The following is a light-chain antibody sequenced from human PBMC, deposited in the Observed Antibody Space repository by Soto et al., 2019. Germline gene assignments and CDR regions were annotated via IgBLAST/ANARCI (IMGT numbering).Light chain of an antibody. CDR2: GAS. CDR1: QGVSGY. CDR3: QHLGSYPQT. Sequence: DIQLTQSPSFLSASVGDRVTITCRASQGVSGYFAWYQQKPGKAPKLLIYGASTLQSGVPSRFSGSGSGTEFNLPNSRLQPEDFATYYCQHLGSYPQTFGGGSRVEI. J-gene: IGKJ4*01. V-gene: IGKV1-9*01.